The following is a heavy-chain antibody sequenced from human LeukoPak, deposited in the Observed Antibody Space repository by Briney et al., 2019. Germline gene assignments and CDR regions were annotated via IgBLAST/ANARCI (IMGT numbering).Heavy chain of an antibody. CDR2: IYASWST. V-gene: IGHV4-4*09. J-gene: IGHJ6*04. CDR3: ARQGGYSSPFAV. CDR1: GVSISNYY. D-gene: IGHD6-13*01. Sequence: KPSETLSLTCTVSGVSISNYYWIWIRLPPGKGLEGLGYIYASWSTNYNPSLESPVTIPLGSSRNQVVLKLDPVNSRRTAVYYCARQGGYSSPFAVWGKGTTVTVSS.